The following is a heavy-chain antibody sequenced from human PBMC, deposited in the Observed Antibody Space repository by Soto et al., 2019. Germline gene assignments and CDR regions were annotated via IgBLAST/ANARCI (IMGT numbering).Heavy chain of an antibody. CDR3: AREPLD. CDR2: IYYSGIT. V-gene: IGHV4-31*02. Sequence: WTWIRQHTGKGLEWIGYIYYSGITYYNPSLKSRVTISVDTSKNQFSLKLSSVTAADTAVYYCAREPLDWGQGTLVTVSS. J-gene: IGHJ4*02.